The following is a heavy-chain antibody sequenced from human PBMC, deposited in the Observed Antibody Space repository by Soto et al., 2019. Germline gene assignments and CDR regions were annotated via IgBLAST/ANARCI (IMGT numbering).Heavy chain of an antibody. CDR3: AKDPSRSELSSLRLDK. V-gene: IGHV3-23*01. Sequence: PGGSLRLSCAAAGFTFNNYGMSWVRQAPGKGLEWLSAISGSGGDTYYADSVTGRFTFSRDNSNSTSFLHMNSLRAEDSVVYYCAKDPSRSELSSLRLDKWGQGALVTVSA. CDR2: ISGSGGDT. CDR1: GFTFNNYG. J-gene: IGHJ4*02. D-gene: IGHD1-7*01.